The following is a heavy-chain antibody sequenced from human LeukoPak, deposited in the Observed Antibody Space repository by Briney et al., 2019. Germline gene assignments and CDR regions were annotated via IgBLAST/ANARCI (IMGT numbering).Heavy chain of an antibody. CDR3: AGHDYYGSGSYR. CDR1: GGSISSYQ. D-gene: IGHD3-10*01. Sequence: SETLSLTCTVSGGSISSYQWSWIRQPPGKGLEWIGYMYYSGSTKYNPSLKSRVTISGDTSKNQFSLTLISVTAADAAVYYCAGHDYYGSGSYRWGQGTLVTVSS. J-gene: IGHJ5*02. CDR2: MYYSGST. V-gene: IGHV4-59*08.